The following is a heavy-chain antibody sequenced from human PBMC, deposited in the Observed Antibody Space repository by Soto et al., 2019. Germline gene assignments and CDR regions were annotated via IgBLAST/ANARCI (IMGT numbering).Heavy chain of an antibody. CDR2: INPGNGDT. D-gene: IGHD2-2*01. J-gene: IGHJ6*02. V-gene: IGHV1-3*01. Sequence: ASVKVSCKTSGYSFTKYGLHWVRQAPGQRLEWMGWINPGNGDTKYSQKFQGRVTITRDTSATTAYMELSSLRSEDSAVFYCARTDCSSTSCYNYYYYGMDVWGQGXTVTVSS. CDR3: ARTDCSSTSCYNYYYYGMDV. CDR1: GYSFTKYG.